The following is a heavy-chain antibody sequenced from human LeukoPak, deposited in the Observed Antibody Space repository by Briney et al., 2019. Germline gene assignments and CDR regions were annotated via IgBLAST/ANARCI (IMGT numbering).Heavy chain of an antibody. CDR3: TRGLGKYCSGGSCYSTVGFDY. CDR1: GFTFSNYA. J-gene: IGHJ4*02. Sequence: GGSLRLSCAASGFTFSNYAIHWVRQAPGKGLEWVAVISYDGSHKYYADSVKGRFTISRDNSKTTLYLQINSLRAEDTAVYYCTRGLGKYCSGGSCYSTVGFDYWGQGTLVTVSS. D-gene: IGHD2-15*01. V-gene: IGHV3-30-3*01. CDR2: ISYDGSHK.